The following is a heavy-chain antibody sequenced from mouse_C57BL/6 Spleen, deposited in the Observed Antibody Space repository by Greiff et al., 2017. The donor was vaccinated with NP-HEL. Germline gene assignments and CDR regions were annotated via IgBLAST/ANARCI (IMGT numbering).Heavy chain of an antibody. D-gene: IGHD1-1*01. Sequence: QVQLQQSGPELVKPGASVKLSCKASGYTFTSYDINWVKQRPGQGLEWIGWIYPRDGSTKYNEKFKGKATLTVDTSSSTAYMELHSLTSEDSAVYFCARSSTVVGGYYAMDYWGQGTSVTVSS. CDR1: GYTFTSYD. CDR2: IYPRDGST. V-gene: IGHV1-85*01. CDR3: ARSSTVVGGYYAMDY. J-gene: IGHJ4*01.